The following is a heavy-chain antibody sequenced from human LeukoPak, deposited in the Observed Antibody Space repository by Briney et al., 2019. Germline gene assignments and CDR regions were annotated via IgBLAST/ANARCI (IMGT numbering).Heavy chain of an antibody. CDR2: IYHSGST. J-gene: IGHJ4*02. Sequence: SQTLSLTCAVSGGSISSGGYSWSWIRRPPGKGLEWIGYIYHSGSTYYNPSLKSRVTISVDRSKNQFSLRLSSVTAADTAVYYCARYSSSWYYFDYWGQGTLVTVSS. D-gene: IGHD6-13*01. CDR1: GGSISSGGYS. V-gene: IGHV4-30-2*01. CDR3: ARYSSSWYYFDY.